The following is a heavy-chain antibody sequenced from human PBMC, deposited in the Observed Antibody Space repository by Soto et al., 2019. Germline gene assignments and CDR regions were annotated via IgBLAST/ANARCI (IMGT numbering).Heavy chain of an antibody. CDR1: GGTFSSYA. J-gene: IGHJ6*02. D-gene: IGHD2-2*02. CDR3: ARDRCSSTSCYRGHGMDV. CDR2: IIPIFGTA. Sequence: QVQLVQSGAEVKKPGSSVKVSCKASGGTFSSYAISWVRQAPGQGLEWMGGIIPIFGTANYAQKFQGRVTITADESTRTAYMELSSLRSEDTAVYYCARDRCSSTSCYRGHGMDVWGQGTTVTVSS. V-gene: IGHV1-69*01.